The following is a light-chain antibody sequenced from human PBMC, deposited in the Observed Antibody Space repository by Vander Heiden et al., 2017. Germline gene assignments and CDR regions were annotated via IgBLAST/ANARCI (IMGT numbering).Light chain of an antibody. CDR2: HDN. V-gene: IGLV3-1*01. CDR3: QAWDKNSVV. CDR1: DLGEKY. Sequence: SYALTQPPSVSVSPGQTATITCSGDDLGEKYVCWYQHKAGQSAVLFIYHDNKRLSGIPERFSGSNSGNTATLTISETQAMDEADYFCQAWDKNSVVFGGGTKLTVL. J-gene: IGLJ2*01.